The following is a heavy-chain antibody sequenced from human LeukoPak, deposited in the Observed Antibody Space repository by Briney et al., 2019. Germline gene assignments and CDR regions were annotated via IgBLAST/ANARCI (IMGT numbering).Heavy chain of an antibody. CDR1: GYSISSSNW. D-gene: IGHD3-16*01. CDR3: ARRRRDYDSPNAFDI. CDR2: IYYSGST. V-gene: IGHV4-28*01. Sequence: SDTLSLTCAVSGYSISSSNWWGWIRQPPGKGLEWIGYIYYSGSTYYNPSLKSRVTISVDTSKNQFSLKLSSVTAADTAVYYCARRRRDYDSPNAFDIWGQGTMVTVSS. J-gene: IGHJ3*02.